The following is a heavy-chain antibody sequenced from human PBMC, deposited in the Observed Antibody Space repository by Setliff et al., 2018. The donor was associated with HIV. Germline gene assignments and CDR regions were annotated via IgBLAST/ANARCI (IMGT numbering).Heavy chain of an antibody. CDR3: ARGLYGSGSFFFDS. CDR2: MFVGESP. V-gene: IGHV4-4*07. CDR1: GGSISSYY. D-gene: IGHD3-10*01. J-gene: IGHJ4*02. Sequence: PSETLSLTCSVSGGSISSYYWGWIRQPAGKGLEWVGRMFVGESPNYNPSLKGRLSISVDTSKRQFSLKLTSVTAADTAVSYCARGLYGSGSFFFDSWGRGTLVTVSS.